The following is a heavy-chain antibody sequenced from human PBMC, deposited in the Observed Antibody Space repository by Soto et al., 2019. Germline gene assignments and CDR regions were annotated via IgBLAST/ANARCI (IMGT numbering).Heavy chain of an antibody. V-gene: IGHV1-8*01. CDR3: ARGLDTMIVAESLTLFDY. D-gene: IGHD3-22*01. CDR2: MNPNSGNT. J-gene: IGHJ4*02. CDR1: GYTFTSYD. Sequence: QVQLVQSGAEVKKPGASVKVSCKASGYTFTSYDINWVRQATGQGLEWMGWMNPNSGNTGYAQKFQGRVTMTRNTSRSTAYMELSSLRSEDTAVYYCARGLDTMIVAESLTLFDYWGQGTLVTVSS.